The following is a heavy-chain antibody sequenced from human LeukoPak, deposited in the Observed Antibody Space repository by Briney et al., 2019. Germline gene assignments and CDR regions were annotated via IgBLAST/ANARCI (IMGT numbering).Heavy chain of an antibody. Sequence: GGSLRLSCAASGFSFSSYSINWVRQAPGKALEWVSYISGDGNAKHYTDSVKGRFTISRDNAKNALYLQMNSLRAEDTAVYFCARDYVYAFDYWGQGTLVTVSS. CDR3: ARDYVYAFDY. V-gene: IGHV3-48*01. J-gene: IGHJ4*02. D-gene: IGHD2/OR15-2a*01. CDR2: ISGDGNAK. CDR1: GFSFSSYS.